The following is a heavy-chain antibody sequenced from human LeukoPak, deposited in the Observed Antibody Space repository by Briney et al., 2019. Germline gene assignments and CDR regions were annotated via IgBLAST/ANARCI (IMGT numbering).Heavy chain of an antibody. J-gene: IGHJ4*02. V-gene: IGHV4-59*01. Sequence: SETLSLTCTVSGDSISSYYWTWIRQPPGKGLEWIGYIYYRGSTNYNPSLKSRVTISLDTSKNQFSLRLTSVTAADTAVYYCARHAPGGYSSAWYYFDYWGQGTLVTVSS. CDR2: IYYRGST. D-gene: IGHD6-13*01. CDR3: ARHAPGGYSSAWYYFDY. CDR1: GDSISSYY.